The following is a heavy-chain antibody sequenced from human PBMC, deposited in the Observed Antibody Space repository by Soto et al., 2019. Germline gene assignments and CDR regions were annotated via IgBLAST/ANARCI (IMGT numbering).Heavy chain of an antibody. CDR3: ARVKRGVVSDWFDP. D-gene: IGHD3-3*01. J-gene: IGHJ5*02. CDR1: GGSISSGGYY. CDR2: IYYSGST. Sequence: SETLTLTCTVSGGSISSGGYYWSWIRQHPGKGLEWIGYIYYSGSTYYNPSLKSRVTISVDTSKNQFSLKLSSVTAADTAVYYCARVKRGVVSDWFDPWGQGTLVTVSS. V-gene: IGHV4-31*03.